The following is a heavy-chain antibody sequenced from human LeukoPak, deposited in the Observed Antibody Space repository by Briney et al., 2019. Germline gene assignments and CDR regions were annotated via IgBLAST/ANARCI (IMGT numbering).Heavy chain of an antibody. CDR1: GGSIISNDDY. J-gene: IGHJ3*02. V-gene: IGHV4-39*02. CDR2: LYYSWGT. D-gene: IGHD2-21*01. CDR3: ARSVWSYGRVGAFDI. Sequence: SETLSLTCTVSGGSIISNDDYWGWIRQPPGKGLEWIGSLYYSWGTYYNSSLKSRVTISVDTSKNHSSLKLRSVTAADTAVYYCARSVWSYGRVGAFDIWGQGTMVIVS.